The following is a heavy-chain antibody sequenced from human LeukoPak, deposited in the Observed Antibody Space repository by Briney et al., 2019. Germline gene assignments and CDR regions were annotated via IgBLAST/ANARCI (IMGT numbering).Heavy chain of an antibody. CDR2: INTSGSTI. Sequence: GGSLRLSCAASGFTFSTYGMNWVRQAPGKGLEWISYINTSGSTIYYADSVKGRFTLSRDNAKNSLYLQMNSLRAEDTAVYYCARDPIVVVPAAMPEFFDYWGQGTLVTVSS. D-gene: IGHD2-2*01. CDR1: GFTFSTYG. V-gene: IGHV3-48*03. J-gene: IGHJ4*02. CDR3: ARDPIVVVPAAMPEFFDY.